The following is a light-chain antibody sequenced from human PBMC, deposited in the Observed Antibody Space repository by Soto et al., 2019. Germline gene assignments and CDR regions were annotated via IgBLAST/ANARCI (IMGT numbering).Light chain of an antibody. CDR2: DAS. Sequence: EIVLTQSPATLPLSPGDTATLSCRASQSVSTYLAWYQQKCGQAPRLLISDASSRATGVPDRFSGSGSGTAFTLTITSLEAEDFAYYYCQQRSTWPLTFGGGTKVEIK. J-gene: IGKJ4*01. V-gene: IGKV3-11*01. CDR3: QQRSTWPLT. CDR1: QSVSTY.